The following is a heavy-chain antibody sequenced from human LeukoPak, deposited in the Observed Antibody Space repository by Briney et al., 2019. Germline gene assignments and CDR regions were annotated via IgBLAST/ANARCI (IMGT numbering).Heavy chain of an antibody. V-gene: IGHV1-69*06. J-gene: IGHJ3*02. Sequence: SVKVSCMASGCTFSSYAISWVRQAPGQGLEWMGGIIPIFGTANYAQKFQGRVTITADKSTSTAYMELSSLRSEDTAVYYCARDAHYYGSGSYYTDAFDIWGQGTMVTVSS. CDR1: GCTFSSYA. CDR2: IIPIFGTA. D-gene: IGHD3-10*01. CDR3: ARDAHYYGSGSYYTDAFDI.